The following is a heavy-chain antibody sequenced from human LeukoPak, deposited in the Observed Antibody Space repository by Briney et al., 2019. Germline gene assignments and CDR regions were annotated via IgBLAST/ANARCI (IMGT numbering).Heavy chain of an antibody. Sequence: GGSLRLSCATSGFTFSSYWMYWVRQAPGKGLVWVSRINSDGSSTSYADSVKGRFTISRDNAKNTLYVQMNSLRAEDTAVCYCAGSLFSNWYFDLWGRGTLVTVPS. D-gene: IGHD3-10*02. V-gene: IGHV3-74*01. CDR3: AGSLFSNWYFDL. CDR1: GFTFSSYW. J-gene: IGHJ2*01. CDR2: INSDGSST.